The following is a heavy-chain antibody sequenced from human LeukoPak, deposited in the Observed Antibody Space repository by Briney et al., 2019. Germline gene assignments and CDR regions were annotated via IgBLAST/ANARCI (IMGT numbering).Heavy chain of an antibody. D-gene: IGHD2-2*01. V-gene: IGHV4-59*01. CDR1: RGSISSYY. CDR2: IYYSGTT. J-gene: IGHJ4*02. Sequence: SETLSLTCTVSRGSISSYYWSWIRQPPGKGLEWIGYIYYSGTTNYNPSLKSRVTISLDTSQNQFSLKLRSVTAADTALYYCARDVGLGCSSTNCMGYWGQGTLVTVSS. CDR3: ARDVGLGCSSTNCMGY.